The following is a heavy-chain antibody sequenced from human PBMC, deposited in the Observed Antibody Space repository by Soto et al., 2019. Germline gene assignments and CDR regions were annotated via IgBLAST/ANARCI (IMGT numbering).Heavy chain of an antibody. CDR1: GYSFNIYW. D-gene: IGHD3-22*01. CDR3: ARRNSNFRAFDI. V-gene: IGHV5-51*01. J-gene: IGHJ3*02. CDR2: IFPGDSDA. Sequence: GESLKISCKGSGYSFNIYWIAWVRQMPGKGLEWMGIIFPGDSDARYSPSFQGQVTISVDKSISTAYVQWSSLEASDTAIYYCARRNSNFRAFDIWGQGTMITVSS.